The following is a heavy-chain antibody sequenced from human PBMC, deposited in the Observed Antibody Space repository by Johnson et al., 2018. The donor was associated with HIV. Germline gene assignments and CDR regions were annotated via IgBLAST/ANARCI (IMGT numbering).Heavy chain of an antibody. Sequence: VQLVESGGGVVQPGKSLRLSCAASRFTLRAYTMHWVRQAPGKGLEWVANIKQDGSEKYYVDSVKGRLTISRDNAKNSLYLQMNSLRAEDTAVYYCARETNFWSGYYTPTLDAFDIWGQGTMVTVSS. V-gene: IGHV3-7*01. CDR1: RFTLRAYT. CDR2: IKQDGSEK. D-gene: IGHD3-3*01. CDR3: ARETNFWSGYYTPTLDAFDI. J-gene: IGHJ3*02.